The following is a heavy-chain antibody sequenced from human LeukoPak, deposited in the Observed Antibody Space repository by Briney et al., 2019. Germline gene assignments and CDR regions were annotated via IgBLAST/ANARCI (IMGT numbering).Heavy chain of an antibody. CDR2: TYYRSKWYN. V-gene: IGHV6-1*01. D-gene: IGHD2-2*01. Sequence: SQTLSLTCAISGDSVSSNSAAWNWIRQSPSRGLEWLGRTYYRSKWYNDYAVSVKSRITINPDTSKNQFSLQLNSVTPEDTAVYYCARGGSTSFRSGLGDYYYYYYMDVWGKGTTVTVSS. CDR1: GDSVSSNSAA. CDR3: ARGGSTSFRSGLGDYYYYYYMDV. J-gene: IGHJ6*03.